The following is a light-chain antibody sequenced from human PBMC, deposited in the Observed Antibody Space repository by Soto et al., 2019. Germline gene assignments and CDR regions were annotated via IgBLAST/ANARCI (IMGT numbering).Light chain of an antibody. Sequence: EIVMTQSPATLSVSPGERATLSCRASQSVSINLAWYLQKPGQVPRLLIYGASTGATGIPARFGGSGSGTGFTLTISSQQSEDFAVYDCQQYNNWPPYTFGQGTKLEIK. CDR1: QSVSIN. V-gene: IGKV3-15*01. J-gene: IGKJ2*01. CDR2: GAS. CDR3: QQYNNWPPYT.